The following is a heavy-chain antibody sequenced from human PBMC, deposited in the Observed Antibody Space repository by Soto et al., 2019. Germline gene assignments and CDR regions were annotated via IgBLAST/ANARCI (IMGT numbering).Heavy chain of an antibody. D-gene: IGHD2-2*02. CDR1: GYTFTSYA. V-gene: IGHV1-3*01. Sequence: ASVKVSCKGSGYTFTSYAMHWVRQAPGQRLEWMGWINAGNGNTKYSQKFQGRVTITRDTSASTAYMELSSLRSEDTAVYYCARPGGSLVPAAIGRGPIGSLIGSWFDPWGQGTLVTVSS. CDR2: INAGNGNT. J-gene: IGHJ5*02. CDR3: ARPGGSLVPAAIGRGPIGSLIGSWFDP.